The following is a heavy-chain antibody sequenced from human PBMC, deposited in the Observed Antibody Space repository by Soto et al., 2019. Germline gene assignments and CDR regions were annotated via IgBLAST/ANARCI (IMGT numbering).Heavy chain of an antibody. CDR3: AKADVNVDIVATIEPYYYYYMDV. CDR1: GFTFSSYA. J-gene: IGHJ6*03. Sequence: PGGSLRLSCAASGFTFSSYAMSWVRQAPGKGLEWVSAISGSGGSTYYADSVKGRFTISRDNSKNTLNLQMNSLRAEDTAVYYCAKADVNVDIVATIEPYYYYYMDVWGKGTTVTVSS. D-gene: IGHD5-12*01. CDR2: ISGSGGST. V-gene: IGHV3-23*01.